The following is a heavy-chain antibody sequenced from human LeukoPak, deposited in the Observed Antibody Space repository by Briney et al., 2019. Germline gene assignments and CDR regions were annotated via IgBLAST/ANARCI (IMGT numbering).Heavy chain of an antibody. CDR1: GFTFRDCG. CDR2: IRNDGSKD. CDR3: VKGGSSSHNWFDP. V-gene: IGHV3-30*02. Sequence: PGGSLRLSCAASGFTFRDCGMHWVRQAPGKGLEWVAFIRNDGSKDYYPDSVKGRFTISRDNSRSTLDLQMHSLRIEDTAVYYCVKGGSSSHNWFDPWGQGILVTVSS. D-gene: IGHD6-13*01. J-gene: IGHJ5*02.